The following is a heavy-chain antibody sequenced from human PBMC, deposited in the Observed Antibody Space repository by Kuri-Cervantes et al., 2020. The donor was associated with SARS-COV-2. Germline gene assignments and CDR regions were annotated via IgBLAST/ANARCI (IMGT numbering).Heavy chain of an antibody. V-gene: IGHV3-11*04. CDR2: ISSSGGSI. CDR1: GFTFSDYY. D-gene: IGHD1-14*01. CDR3: AREFPGDYFDY. Sequence: GGSLRLSCVASGFTFSDYYLTWIRQAPGKGLEWVSYISSSGGSIFYADSVKGRFTISRDNSKNTLYLQMNSLRAEDTAVYYCAREFPGDYFDYWGQGTLVTVSS. J-gene: IGHJ4*02.